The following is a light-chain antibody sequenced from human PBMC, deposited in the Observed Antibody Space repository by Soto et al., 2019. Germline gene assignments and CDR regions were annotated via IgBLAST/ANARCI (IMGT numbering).Light chain of an antibody. CDR1: SSDVGGYNY. Sequence: QSALTQPASVSGSPGQSITISCTGTSSDVGGYNYVSWYQQHPDKAPKLMIYEVSNRPSGVSNRFSGSKSGNTASLTISGLQAEDEADYYCTSNTTSSTHWVFGGGTKLTVL. CDR2: EVS. J-gene: IGLJ3*02. V-gene: IGLV2-14*01. CDR3: TSNTTSSTHWV.